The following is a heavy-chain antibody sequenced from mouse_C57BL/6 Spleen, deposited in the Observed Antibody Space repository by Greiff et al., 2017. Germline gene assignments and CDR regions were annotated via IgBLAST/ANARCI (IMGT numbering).Heavy chain of an antibody. J-gene: IGHJ3*01. CDR3: TTGHWFAY. CDR2: IDPENGDT. V-gene: IGHV14-4*01. CDR1: GFNIKDDY. Sequence: EVQLVESGAELVRPGASVKLSCTASGFNIKDDYMHWVKQRPEQGLEWIGWIDPENGDTEYASKFQGKATITADTSSNTAYLQLSSLTSEDTAVYYCTTGHWFAYWGQGTLVTVSA.